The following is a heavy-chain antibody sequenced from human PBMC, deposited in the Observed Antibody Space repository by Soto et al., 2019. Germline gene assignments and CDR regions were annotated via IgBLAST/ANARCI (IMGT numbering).Heavy chain of an antibody. CDR2: ISTTSTYI. Sequence: ERSLRLSCAASGVSFSGDAKNWVRQAPGKGLEWVSSISTTSTYIYYADSVKGRFTISRDNANNSLHLQMNSLRAEDTAVYYCVRDYVMDVWGQGTTVTLYS. CDR1: GVSFSGDA. J-gene: IGHJ6*02. CDR3: VRDYVMDV. V-gene: IGHV3-21*01. D-gene: IGHD3-10*02.